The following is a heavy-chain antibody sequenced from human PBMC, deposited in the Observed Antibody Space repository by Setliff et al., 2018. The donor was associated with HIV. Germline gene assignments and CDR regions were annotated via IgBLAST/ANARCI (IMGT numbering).Heavy chain of an antibody. CDR3: ARDYSPTFYYYDSSGTFDY. V-gene: IGHV1-69*05. J-gene: IGHJ4*02. Sequence: SVKVSCKASGGTFSSYAISWVRQAPGQGLEWMGGIIPMYGVANYAQKFQGRVTITTDESTSTAYMELSSLRSEDTAVYYCARDYSPTFYYYDSSGTFDYWGQGTLVTVSS. D-gene: IGHD3-22*01. CDR1: GGTFSSYA. CDR2: IIPMYGVA.